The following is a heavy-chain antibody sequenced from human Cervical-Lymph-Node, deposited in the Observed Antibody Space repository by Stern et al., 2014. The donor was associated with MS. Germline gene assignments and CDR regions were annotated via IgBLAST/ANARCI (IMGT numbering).Heavy chain of an antibody. CDR1: GFTVSRDY. CDR2: ITNSGSS. CDR3: ARDTSSPERSDW. D-gene: IGHD1-1*01. Sequence: EVQLGESGGGVIQPGGSLRLSCTASGFTVSRDYMTGVRQAPGKGLEWVSLITNSGSSFYTDSVKGRFTISRDDSKNTVYLHMTSLRAEDTAMYYCARDTSSPERSDWWGQGTLVTVSS. V-gene: IGHV3-53*01. J-gene: IGHJ4*02.